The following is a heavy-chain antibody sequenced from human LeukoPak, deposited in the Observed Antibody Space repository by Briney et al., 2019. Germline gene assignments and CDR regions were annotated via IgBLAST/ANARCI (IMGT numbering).Heavy chain of an antibody. J-gene: IGHJ3*02. CDR3: ARDLESSWEPWSAFDI. D-gene: IGHD1-26*01. V-gene: IGHV1-69*13. CDR1: GGTFSSYA. Sequence: VASVKVSCKASGGTFSSYAISWARQAPGQGLEWMGGIIPIFGTANYAQKFQGGVTITADESTSTAYMELSSLRSEDTAVYYCARDLESSWEPWSAFDIWGQGTMVTVSS. CDR2: IIPIFGTA.